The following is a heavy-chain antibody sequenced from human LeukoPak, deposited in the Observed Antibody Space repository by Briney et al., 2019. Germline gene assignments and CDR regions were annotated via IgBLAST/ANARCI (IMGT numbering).Heavy chain of an antibody. CDR2: ISSSGSST. CDR1: GFTFSNYA. Sequence: GGSLRLSCAASGFTFSNYAMSWVRQAPGKGLEWVSAISSSGSSTYYADSVKGRFTISRDNSKNTLYLQMNSLRAEDTAVYYCAKRGYSSGPGDYFDYWGQGTLVTVSS. D-gene: IGHD5-18*01. V-gene: IGHV3-23*01. J-gene: IGHJ4*02. CDR3: AKRGYSSGPGDYFDY.